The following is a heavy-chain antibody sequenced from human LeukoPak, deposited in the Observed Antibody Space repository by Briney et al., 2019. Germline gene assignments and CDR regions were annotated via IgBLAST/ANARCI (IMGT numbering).Heavy chain of an antibody. V-gene: IGHV3-23*01. D-gene: IGHD3-10*01. J-gene: IGHJ4*02. CDR2: FGTGGTT. CDR3: ARGARGVPNDY. Sequence: GGSLRLSCAASGFTFSSYAMFWARQAPGKGLEWVSTFGTGGTTYYADSVKGRFTISRDISKNSLDLQMNSLRVEDTALYYCARGARGVPNDYWGQGTLVTVSS. CDR1: GFTFSSYA.